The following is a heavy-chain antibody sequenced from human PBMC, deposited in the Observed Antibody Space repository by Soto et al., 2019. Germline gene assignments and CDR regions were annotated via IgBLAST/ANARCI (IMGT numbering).Heavy chain of an antibody. J-gene: IGHJ4*02. V-gene: IGHV1-69*13. CDR3: ARDTAMVTAYFDY. CDR2: IIPIFGTA. Sequence: SVKVSCKASGGTFSSYAISWVRQAPGQGLEWMGGIIPIFGTANYAQKFQGRVTITADESTSTAYMELSSLGSEDTAVYYCARDTAMVTAYFDYWGQGTLVTVSS. CDR1: GGTFSSYA. D-gene: IGHD5-18*01.